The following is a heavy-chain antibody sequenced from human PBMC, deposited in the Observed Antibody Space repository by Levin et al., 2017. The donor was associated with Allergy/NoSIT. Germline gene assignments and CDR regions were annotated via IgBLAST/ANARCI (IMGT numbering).Heavy chain of an antibody. V-gene: IGHV3-9*01. CDR2: ISWNSGSI. CDR3: AKGVSRSEAYYFDY. D-gene: IGHD3-16*01. CDR1: GFTFDDYA. J-gene: IGHJ4*02. Sequence: GGSLRLSCAASGFTFDDYAMHWVRQAPGKGLEWVSGISWNSGSIGYADSVKGRFTISRDNAKNSLYLQMNSLRAEDTALYYCAKGVSRSEAYYFDYWGQGTLVTVSS.